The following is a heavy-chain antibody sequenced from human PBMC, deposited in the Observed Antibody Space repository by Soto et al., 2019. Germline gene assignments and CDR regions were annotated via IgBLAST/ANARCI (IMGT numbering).Heavy chain of an antibody. Sequence: ASVKVSCKASGYTFASYSMHWVRQAPGQRLEWMGWINAGNGNTKYSQKFQGRVTITRDTSASTAYMELSSVRSEDTAVYYCARVPHRPRYGSGSYPPNFDYWGQGTLVTVSS. CDR2: INAGNGNT. CDR1: GYTFASYS. J-gene: IGHJ4*02. CDR3: ARVPHRPRYGSGSYPPNFDY. V-gene: IGHV1-3*01. D-gene: IGHD3-10*01.